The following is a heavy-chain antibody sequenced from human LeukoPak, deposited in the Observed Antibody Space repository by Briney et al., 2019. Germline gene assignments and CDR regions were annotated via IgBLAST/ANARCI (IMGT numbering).Heavy chain of an antibody. V-gene: IGHV4-59*08. Sequence: PSETLSLTCTVSGGSISSYYWSWIRQPPGKGLEWIAYISDIGSVNYNPSLKSRVTISLDTSKNQFSLKLSSVTAADTAVYYCAGHHPRNTVDFWGQGTLVTVSS. J-gene: IGHJ4*02. D-gene: IGHD2/OR15-2a*01. CDR1: GGSISSYY. CDR2: ISDIGSV. CDR3: AGHHPRNTVDF.